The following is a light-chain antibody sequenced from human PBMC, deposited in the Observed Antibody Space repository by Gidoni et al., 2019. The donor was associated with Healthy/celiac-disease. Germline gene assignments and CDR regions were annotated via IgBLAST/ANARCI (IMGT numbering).Light chain of an antibody. J-gene: IGKJ2*01. CDR3: QHRSLWPPYT. V-gene: IGKV3-11*01. CDR2: DAS. CDR1: QSVSSY. Sequence: ESVLTRSAANLSLSRGERATLSCRASQSVSSYLAWYQQKPGQAPRLLIYDASIRATGIPARFSGSESGTDFTFTISCLEPEDFAVYYCQHRSLWPPYTFGQGTKLEIK.